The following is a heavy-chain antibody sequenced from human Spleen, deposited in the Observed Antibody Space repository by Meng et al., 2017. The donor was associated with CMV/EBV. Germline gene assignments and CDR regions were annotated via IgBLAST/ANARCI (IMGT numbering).Heavy chain of an antibody. V-gene: IGHV4-59*12. Sequence: SETLSLTCTVSGGSISSYYWTWIRQAPGKGLQWIGSIYYSGSTYYNPSLKSRVTISVDTSKNQFSLKLSSVTAADTAVYYCARDQGIAAAYYYFDYWGQGTLVTVSS. CDR1: GGSISSYY. CDR3: ARDQGIAAAYYYFDY. J-gene: IGHJ4*02. CDR2: IYYSGST. D-gene: IGHD6-13*01.